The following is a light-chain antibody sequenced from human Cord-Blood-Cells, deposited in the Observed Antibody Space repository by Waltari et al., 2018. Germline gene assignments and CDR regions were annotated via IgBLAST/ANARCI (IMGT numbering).Light chain of an antibody. CDR1: QSVSSY. V-gene: IGKV3-11*01. J-gene: IGKJ3*01. CDR3: QQRSNWPT. CDR2: DAS. Sequence: EIVLTQSPATLSSSPGDRATLSCRASQSVSSYLAWYQQKPGQAPRLLIYDASNRATGIPTRFSGGASRTVFTLTISGLEPEDFAVYYFQQRSNWPTFGPGTKVDIK.